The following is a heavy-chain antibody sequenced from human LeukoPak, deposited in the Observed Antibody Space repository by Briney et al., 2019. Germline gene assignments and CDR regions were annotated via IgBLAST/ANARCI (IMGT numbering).Heavy chain of an antibody. J-gene: IGHJ6*02. CDR1: GYTFTSYG. CDR2: ISAYNGNT. D-gene: IGHD2-2*01. V-gene: IGHV1-18*01. Sequence: GASVKVSCKASGYTFTSYGISWVRQAPGQGLEWMGWISAYNGNTNYAQKFQGRVTITADESTSTAYMELSSLRSEDTAVYYCARRCSSTSCYSGYYYYGMDVWGQGTTVTVSS. CDR3: ARRCSSTSCYSGYYYYGMDV.